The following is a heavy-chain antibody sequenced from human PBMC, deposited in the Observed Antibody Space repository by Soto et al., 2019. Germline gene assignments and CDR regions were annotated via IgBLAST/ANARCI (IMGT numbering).Heavy chain of an antibody. Sequence: PGESLKISCMGSGYKVSTWHNFTSYWIAWVRQMPGEGLEWMGIIYPGDSDTRYSPSFQGQVTISAGKSISTAYLQWSSPKASDTAMYYCARGPWGYYDFWSGHMDVWGQGTKVTVSS. CDR3: ARGPWGYYDFWSGHMDV. D-gene: IGHD3-3*01. CDR1: GYKVSTWHNFTSYW. J-gene: IGHJ6*02. V-gene: IGHV5-51*01. CDR2: IYPGDSDT.